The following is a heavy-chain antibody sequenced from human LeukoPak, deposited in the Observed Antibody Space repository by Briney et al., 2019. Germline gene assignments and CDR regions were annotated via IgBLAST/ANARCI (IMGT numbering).Heavy chain of an antibody. CDR1: GGTFSSYA. J-gene: IGHJ6*02. CDR2: IIPIFGTA. CDR3: ARGYSSGWYYYYGMDV. Sequence: SVTVSCKASGGTFSSYAISWVRQAPGQGLEWMGGIIPIFGTANYAQKFQGRVTITADESTSTAYMELSSLRFEDTAVYYCARGYSSGWYYYYGMDVWGQGTTVTVSS. D-gene: IGHD6-19*01. V-gene: IGHV1-69*13.